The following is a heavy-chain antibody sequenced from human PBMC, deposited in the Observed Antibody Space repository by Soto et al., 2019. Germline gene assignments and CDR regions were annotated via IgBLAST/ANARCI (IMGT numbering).Heavy chain of an antibody. CDR1: GFTFSSYP. V-gene: IGHV3-64*01. J-gene: IGHJ6*03. CDR2: ISSNGGST. CDR3: ARGPYYYYYMDV. Sequence: EVQLVESGGGLVQPGGSLRLSCAASGFTFSSYPMHWVRQAPGKGLEYVSAISSNGGSTYYANSVKGRFTISRDNSKNTLYLQMGSLRAEDMAVYYCARGPYYYYYMDVWGKGTTVTVSS.